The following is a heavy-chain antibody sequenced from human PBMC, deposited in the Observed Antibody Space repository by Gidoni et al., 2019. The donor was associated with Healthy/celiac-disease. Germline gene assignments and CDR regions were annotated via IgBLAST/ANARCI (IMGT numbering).Heavy chain of an antibody. CDR2: IWYDGSNK. D-gene: IGHD5-12*01. CDR1: GFTFSSYG. J-gene: IGHJ3*02. CDR3: ASDRDGYNYLDAFDI. Sequence: QVQLVESGGGVVQPGRSLRLSCAASGFTFSSYGMHWVRQAPGKGLEWVAVIWYDGSNKYYADSVKGRFTISRDNSKNTLYLQMNSLRAEDTAVYYCASDRDGYNYLDAFDIWGQGTMVTVSS. V-gene: IGHV3-33*01.